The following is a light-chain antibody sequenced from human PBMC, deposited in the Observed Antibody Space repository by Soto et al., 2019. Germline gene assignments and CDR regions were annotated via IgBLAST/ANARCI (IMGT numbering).Light chain of an antibody. Sequence: DIQMTQSPSSLSASVGDRVTITCQASQDISNYLNWYQQKPGKAPKLLIYDASNLETGVPSRFSGSGSGTDFTCTISSLQPEDIATYYCQQYDNLPPFGPGTKVDIK. CDR1: QDISNY. CDR3: QQYDNLPP. J-gene: IGKJ3*01. CDR2: DAS. V-gene: IGKV1-33*01.